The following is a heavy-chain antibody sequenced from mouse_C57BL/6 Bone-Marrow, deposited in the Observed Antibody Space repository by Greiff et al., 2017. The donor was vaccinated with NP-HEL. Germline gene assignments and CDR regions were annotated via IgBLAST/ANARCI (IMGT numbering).Heavy chain of an antibody. CDR1: GFSINSDCY. J-gene: IGHJ4*01. Sequence: ESGPSLVRPSQTLSLTCTVTGFSINSDCYWIWIRQFPGNKLEYIGYTFYSGITYYNPSLESRTYITRDTSKNQFSLKLSSVTTEDTATYYCARVYYDYEREYYAMDYWGQGTSVTVSS. CDR3: ARVYYDYEREYYAMDY. V-gene: IGHV3-3*01. CDR2: TFYSGIT. D-gene: IGHD2-4*01.